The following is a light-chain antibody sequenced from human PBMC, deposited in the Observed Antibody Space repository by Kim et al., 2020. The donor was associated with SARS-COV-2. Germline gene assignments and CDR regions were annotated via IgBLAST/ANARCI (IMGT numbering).Light chain of an antibody. CDR1: QRVASRN. CDR3: QQYGSSWT. J-gene: IGKJ1*01. Sequence: SPGETAALYVRASQRVASRNLAWYQQRPGQAPRLLIFGASTRAAGIPDRFSGSGSGTDFTLTVSRLEPEDFAVYYCQQYGSSWTFGRGTKVDIK. V-gene: IGKV3-20*01. CDR2: GAS.